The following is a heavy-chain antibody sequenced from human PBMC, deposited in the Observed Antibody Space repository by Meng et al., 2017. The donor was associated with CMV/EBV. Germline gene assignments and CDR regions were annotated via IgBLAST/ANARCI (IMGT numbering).Heavy chain of an antibody. Sequence: GESLKISCAASGFTFSSYSMNWVRQAPGKGLEWVSSISSSSSYIYYADSVKGRFTISRDNAKNSLYLQMNSLRAEDTAVYYCARGLQGLDLLPYDFWSGYYTDFDYWGQGTLVTVSS. CDR3: ARGLQGLDLLPYDFWSGYYTDFDY. V-gene: IGHV3-21*01. J-gene: IGHJ4*02. CDR1: GFTFSSYS. CDR2: ISSSSSYI. D-gene: IGHD3-3*01.